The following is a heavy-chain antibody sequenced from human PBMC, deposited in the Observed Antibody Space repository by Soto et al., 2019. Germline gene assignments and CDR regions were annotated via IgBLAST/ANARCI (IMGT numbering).Heavy chain of an antibody. J-gene: IGHJ4*02. CDR3: ARSHPMVADPDSY. D-gene: IGHD5-12*01. V-gene: IGHV1-18*01. CDR2: ISAYNGNT. CDR1: CDTFASCG. Sequence: EASVKVSWTASCDTFASCGISWVRQSPGQGLEWMGLISAYNGNTNYAQKLQGRVTMTTDTSTSTAYMELRSLRSDDTAVYYCARSHPMVADPDSYWRQGTLVTVSS.